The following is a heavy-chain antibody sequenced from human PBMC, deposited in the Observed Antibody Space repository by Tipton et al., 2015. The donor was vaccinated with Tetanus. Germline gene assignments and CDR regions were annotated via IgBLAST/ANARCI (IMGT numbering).Heavy chain of an antibody. Sequence: SLRLSCAASGFIFSSYGIHWVRQAPGKGLEWVAVSWYDGTDKYYADSVKGRFTISRDNSKNTLYLQTNSLRAEDTAVYYCAREADCSGGRCFSGGFYNWGQGTQVTVSS. CDR3: AREADCSGGRCFSGGFYN. D-gene: IGHD2-15*01. V-gene: IGHV3-33*01. CDR1: GFIFSSYG. J-gene: IGHJ4*02. CDR2: SWYDGTDK.